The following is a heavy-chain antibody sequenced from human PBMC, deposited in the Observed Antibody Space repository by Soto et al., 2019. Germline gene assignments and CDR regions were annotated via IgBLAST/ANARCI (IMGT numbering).Heavy chain of an antibody. V-gene: IGHV1-46*01. CDR2: INTSSGST. CDR1: GYTFTSYA. CDR3: ARVGWEESGWYYSHGDAFEI. D-gene: IGHD6-19*01. Sequence: ASVKVSCKASGYTFTSYAMHWVRQAPGQGHEWMGIINTSSGSTRYAQKFQGRLTMTRDKYTSTIYMELSNLISEVTTVSYCARVGWEESGWYYSHGDAFEIWGQGTMVTVSS. J-gene: IGHJ3*02.